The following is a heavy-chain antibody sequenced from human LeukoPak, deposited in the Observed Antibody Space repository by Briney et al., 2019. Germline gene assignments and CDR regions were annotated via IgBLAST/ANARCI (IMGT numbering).Heavy chain of an antibody. V-gene: IGHV3-53*01. J-gene: IGHJ4*02. CDR2: IYSSGIT. D-gene: IGHD1-26*01. CDR3: TRAVGTTSYFDY. Sequence: PGGSLRLSCAASGFTVSSTSMSWVRQAPGRGLECVSIIYSSGITYYADSVKGRFTISRDNSKNTLSLQMNSLRPEDTAVYYCTRAVGTTSYFDYWGQGTLVTVSS. CDR1: GFTVSSTS.